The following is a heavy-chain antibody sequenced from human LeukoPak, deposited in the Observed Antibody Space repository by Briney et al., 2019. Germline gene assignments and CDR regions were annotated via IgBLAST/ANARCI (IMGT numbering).Heavy chain of an antibody. CDR1: GYSFNTYW. J-gene: IGHJ4*02. Sequence: GESLKISCKGSGYSFNTYWIGWVRHMPGKGLEWMGIIYPGDSDTRYSPSFQGQVTISADKSIGTAYLQWSSLKASDSAMYYCARHGKYYSGSHYFDFWGQGTLITVSS. D-gene: IGHD6-19*01. CDR3: ARHGKYYSGSHYFDF. CDR2: IYPGDSDT. V-gene: IGHV5-51*01.